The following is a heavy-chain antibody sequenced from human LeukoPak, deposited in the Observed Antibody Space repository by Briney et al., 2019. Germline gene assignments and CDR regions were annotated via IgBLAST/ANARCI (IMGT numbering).Heavy chain of an antibody. CDR1: GYSFTSYW. CDR3: ARRYCSGGSCYSWFDP. V-gene: IGHV5-51*01. D-gene: IGHD2-15*01. CDR2: IYPGDSDT. J-gene: IGHJ5*02. Sequence: GESLKISCKGSGYSFTSYWIGWVRQMPGKGLECMGIIYPGDSDTRYSPSFQGQVTISADKSISTAYLQWSSLKASDTAMYYCARRYCSGGSCYSWFDPWGQGTLVTVSS.